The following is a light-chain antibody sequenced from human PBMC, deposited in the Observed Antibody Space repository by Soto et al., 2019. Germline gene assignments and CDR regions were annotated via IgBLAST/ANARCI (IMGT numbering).Light chain of an antibody. CDR3: QQYNNWPPGFT. CDR1: QSISSY. J-gene: IGKJ3*01. CDR2: AAS. V-gene: IGKV1-39*01. Sequence: DIQMTQSPSSLSASVGDRVTITCRASQSISSYLNWYQQKPGKAPKLLIYAASSLQSGVPSRFSGSGSGTDFTLTISSLQSEDFAVYYCQQYNNWPPGFTFGPGTKVDIK.